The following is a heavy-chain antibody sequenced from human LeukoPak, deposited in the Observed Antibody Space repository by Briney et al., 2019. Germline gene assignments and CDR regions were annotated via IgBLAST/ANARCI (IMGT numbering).Heavy chain of an antibody. Sequence: PSEALSLTCTVSVGSMSSYCWSWIRQPAGKGLEWVGRIYTSGATIYDPALKSRVTMTVDTSKNQFSLKLSSVSAAETAVYYCARCISWYSYFYDWGQGTLGTVSS. D-gene: IGHD6-13*01. CDR3: ARCISWYSYFYD. J-gene: IGHJ4*02. CDR2: IYTSGAT. CDR1: VGSMSSYC. V-gene: IGHV4-4*07.